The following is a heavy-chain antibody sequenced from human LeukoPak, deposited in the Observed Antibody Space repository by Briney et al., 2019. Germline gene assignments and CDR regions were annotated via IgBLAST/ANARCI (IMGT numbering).Heavy chain of an antibody. D-gene: IGHD3-10*01. CDR3: AKVRDGQDYYNSGMMDY. Sequence: GGSLRLSCAASIFTFSNYAMSWVRQAPGKGLDWVSVISGSGGTTYHADSVKARFTISRDNSKKTLYLQMNSLRAEDTAVYYCAKVRDGQDYYNSGMMDYWGQGTLVIVSS. CDR1: IFTFSNYA. J-gene: IGHJ4*02. CDR2: ISGSGGTT. V-gene: IGHV3-23*01.